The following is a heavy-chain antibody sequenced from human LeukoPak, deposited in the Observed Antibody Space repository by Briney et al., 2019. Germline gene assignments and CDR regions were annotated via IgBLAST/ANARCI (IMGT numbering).Heavy chain of an antibody. CDR3: AREFRTSVEMATIYWFDP. J-gene: IGHJ5*02. CDR2: LSYDGTNK. V-gene: IGHV3-30-3*01. CDR1: GFTFSNYA. D-gene: IGHD5-24*01. Sequence: QPGGSLRLSCAASGFTFSNYAIHWVRQAPGKGLEWVAGLSYDGTNKYYADSVKGRFTISRDNAKNSLYLQMNSLRAEDTAVYYCAREFRTSVEMATIYWFDPWGQGTLVTVSS.